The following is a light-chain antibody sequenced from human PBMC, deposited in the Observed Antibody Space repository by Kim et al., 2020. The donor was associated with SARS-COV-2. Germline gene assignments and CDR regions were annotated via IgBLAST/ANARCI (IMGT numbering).Light chain of an antibody. J-gene: IGKJ1*01. Sequence: STLPASVGDRVTIPCRATQYVTRGLAWYQQKPGRAPKLLIYDASTLDRGVPSRFRGSGSGTEFTLTINSLQPDDFASYYCQHRQTFGQGTKVDIK. CDR1: QYVTRG. CDR3: QHRQT. CDR2: DAS. V-gene: IGKV1-5*01.